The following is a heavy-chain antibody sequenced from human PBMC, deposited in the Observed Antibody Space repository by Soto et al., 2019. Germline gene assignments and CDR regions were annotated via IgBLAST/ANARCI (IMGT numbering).Heavy chain of an antibody. CDR2: ISSSSSYI. Sequence: LRXSCAASGFTFSSDSMNWVRQAPGKGLEWVSSISSSSSYIYYADSVKGRFTISRDNAKNSLYLQMNSLRAEDTAVYYCARGGYGSAEYYYYYYGMDVWGQGTTVTVSS. D-gene: IGHD3-10*01. CDR3: ARGGYGSAEYYYYYYGMDV. CDR1: GFTFSSDS. V-gene: IGHV3-21*01. J-gene: IGHJ6*02.